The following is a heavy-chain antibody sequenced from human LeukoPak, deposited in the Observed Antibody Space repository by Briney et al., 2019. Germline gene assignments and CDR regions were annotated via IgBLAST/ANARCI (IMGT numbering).Heavy chain of an antibody. Sequence: GESLKISCKGSGYSFSTYWIGWVRQMPGKGLEWMGIIYPGDSDTRYTPSFQGQVTISADKSISTAYLQWSSLKASDTAMYYCARPYYDNSGYPVYFDYWGQGTLVTVSS. J-gene: IGHJ4*02. CDR1: GYSFSTYW. CDR3: ARPYYDNSGYPVYFDY. V-gene: IGHV5-51*01. D-gene: IGHD3-22*01. CDR2: IYPGDSDT.